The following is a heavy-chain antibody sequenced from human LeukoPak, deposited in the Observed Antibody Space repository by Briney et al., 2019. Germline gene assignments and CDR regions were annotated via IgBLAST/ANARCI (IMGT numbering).Heavy chain of an antibody. J-gene: IGHJ4*02. D-gene: IGHD1-26*01. CDR1: GFTFSSYG. Sequence: GGSLRLSCAASGFTFSSYGMHWVRQAPGKGLEWVAVISYDVSNNNYADSVKGRFTISKDNSKNTLYLQMNSLRAEETAVYYCAKDQGWSSPDYWGQGTLVTVSS. CDR3: AKDQGWSSPDY. CDR2: ISYDVSNN. V-gene: IGHV3-30*18.